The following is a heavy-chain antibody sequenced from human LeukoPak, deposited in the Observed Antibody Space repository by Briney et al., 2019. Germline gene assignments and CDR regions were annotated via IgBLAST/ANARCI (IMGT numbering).Heavy chain of an antibody. J-gene: IGHJ4*02. D-gene: IGHD3-10*01. V-gene: IGHV4-59*01. CDR2: IYYSGST. Sequence: ETLSLTCTVSGGSISSYYWSWIRQPPGKGLEWIGYIYYSGSTNYNPSLKSRVTISVDTSMNQFSLKLSSVTAADTAVYYCASNYYYGSGSYYPFDYWGQGTLVTVSS. CDR3: ASNYYYGSGSYYPFDY. CDR1: GGSISSYY.